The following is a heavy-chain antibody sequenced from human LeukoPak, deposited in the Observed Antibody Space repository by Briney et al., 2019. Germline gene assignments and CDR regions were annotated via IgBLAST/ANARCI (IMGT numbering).Heavy chain of an antibody. CDR2: ISAYNGNT. CDR1: GYTFTSYG. D-gene: IGHD3-9*01. Sequence: ASVKVSCKASGYTFTSYGISWVRQAPGQGLEWMGWISAYNGNTNYAQKLQGRVTITRDTSASTVYMELSSLRSEDTAFYYCARDGYDILTGYYTYNGMDVWGQGTTVTVSS. V-gene: IGHV1-18*01. J-gene: IGHJ6*02. CDR3: ARDGYDILTGYYTYNGMDV.